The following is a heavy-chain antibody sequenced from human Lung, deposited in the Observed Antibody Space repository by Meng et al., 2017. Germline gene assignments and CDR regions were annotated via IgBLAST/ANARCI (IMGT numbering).Heavy chain of an antibody. V-gene: IGHV1-18*01. D-gene: IGHD4-17*01. CDR3: ARVSYGDYVDYFDY. Sequence: GESLKISCKASGYTFTIYAITWVRQARGQGLEWMGWISTHNDNTNYAQKFQGRVTMTTDTFTSTAYMELGSLRSDDTAVYYCARVSYGDYVDYFDYWGQGTLVTVSS. CDR2: ISTHNDNT. CDR1: GYTFTIYA. J-gene: IGHJ4*02.